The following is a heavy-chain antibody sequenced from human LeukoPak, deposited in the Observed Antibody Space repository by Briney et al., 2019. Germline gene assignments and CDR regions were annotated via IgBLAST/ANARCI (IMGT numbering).Heavy chain of an antibody. CDR3: AREPSSGSYSARDAFDI. Sequence: PGGSLRLSCAASGFTFSSYSMNWVRQAPGKGLGWVSSISSSSSYIYYADSVKGRFTISRDNAKNSLYLQMNSLRAEDTAVYYCAREPSSGSYSARDAFDIWGQGTMVTVSS. J-gene: IGHJ3*02. D-gene: IGHD1-26*01. CDR2: ISSSSSYI. CDR1: GFTFSSYS. V-gene: IGHV3-21*01.